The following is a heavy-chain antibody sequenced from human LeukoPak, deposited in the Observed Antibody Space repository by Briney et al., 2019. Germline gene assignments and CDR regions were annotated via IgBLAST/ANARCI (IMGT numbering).Heavy chain of an antibody. CDR3: ASRAPYSAGTCYGLGY. V-gene: IGHV3-23*01. CDR2: ISGRDGRT. CDR1: GFTFNSYA. D-gene: IGHD2-15*01. Sequence: GGSLRLSCAASGFTFNSYAMNWVRQAPGKGLEWVSSISGRDGRTFYVDSVKGRFSISRDNSKNTLYLQMNSLRAEDTAVYYCASRAPYSAGTCYGLGYWGQGTLVTVSS. J-gene: IGHJ4*02.